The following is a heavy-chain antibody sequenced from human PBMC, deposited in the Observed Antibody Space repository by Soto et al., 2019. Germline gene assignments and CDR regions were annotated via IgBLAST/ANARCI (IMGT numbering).Heavy chain of an antibody. Sequence: SVKVSCKASGGTFSSYAIRWVRQAPGKGLEWMGGIIPLFGTANYAQKFQGIVTITADESTSAAYMDPSSLISKDTAVYYCATPPYAYSSSWYYFDSWGEGTRGTVSS. V-gene: IGHV1-69*13. CDR1: GGTFSSYA. CDR3: ATPPYAYSSSWYYFDS. J-gene: IGHJ4*02. CDR2: IIPLFGTA. D-gene: IGHD6-13*01.